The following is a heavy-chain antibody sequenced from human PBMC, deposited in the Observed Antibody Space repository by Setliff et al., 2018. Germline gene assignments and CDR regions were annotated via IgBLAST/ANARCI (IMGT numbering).Heavy chain of an antibody. J-gene: IGHJ6*03. D-gene: IGHD2-8*02. CDR3: VREIRAWWNFSYMDV. CDR2: ITYDGET. CDR1: RVTFSGYY. V-gene: IGHV4-34*01. Sequence: PSETLSLTCSLHRVTFSGYYWAWIRQVPGKGLEWIGEITYDGETNYNPSLKSRVTISLDTSNLQFFLTLNSVTVADTAVYYCVREIRAWWNFSYMDVWGKGAPVTVS.